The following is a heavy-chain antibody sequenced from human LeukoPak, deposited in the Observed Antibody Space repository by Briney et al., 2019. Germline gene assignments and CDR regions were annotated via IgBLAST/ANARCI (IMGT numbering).Heavy chain of an antibody. D-gene: IGHD6-19*01. V-gene: IGHV3-48*01. CDR1: GFTFSSYA. Sequence: GGSLRLSCAASGFTFSSYAMSWVRQAPGKGLEWVSYISSSSSTIYYADSVKGRFTISRDNAKNSLYLQMNSLRAEDTAVYYCARDTGAGSGEVAGNAFDIWGQGTVVTVSS. CDR2: ISSSSSTI. CDR3: ARDTGAGSGEVAGNAFDI. J-gene: IGHJ3*02.